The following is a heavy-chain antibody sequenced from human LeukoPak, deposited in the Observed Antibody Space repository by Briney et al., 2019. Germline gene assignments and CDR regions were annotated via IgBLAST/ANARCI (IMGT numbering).Heavy chain of an antibody. CDR2: INWNGGTT. Sequence: GGSLRLSCAASGFTFNDYGMSWVRQGPGKGLEWVSGINWNGGTTGYADSVRGRFTVSRDNAKNSLYLQMNSLRAEDTALYYCARDKHYYDSSNYVWGQGTLVTVSS. D-gene: IGHD3-22*01. V-gene: IGHV3-20*04. J-gene: IGHJ4*02. CDR3: ARDKHYYDSSNYV. CDR1: GFTFNDYG.